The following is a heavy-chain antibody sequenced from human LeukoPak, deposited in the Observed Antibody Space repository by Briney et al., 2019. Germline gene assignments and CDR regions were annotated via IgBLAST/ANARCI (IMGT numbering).Heavy chain of an antibody. V-gene: IGHV4-61*02. Sequence: PSQTLSLTCTVSGSSISSGSYYWSWIRQPAGKGLEWIGRIYTSGSTNYNPSLKSRVTISVDTSKNQFSLKLRSVTAADTAVYYCARQDSSGYYYEGYFQHWGQGTLVTVSS. CDR2: IYTSGST. CDR1: GSSISSGSYY. CDR3: ARQDSSGYYYEGYFQH. D-gene: IGHD3-22*01. J-gene: IGHJ1*01.